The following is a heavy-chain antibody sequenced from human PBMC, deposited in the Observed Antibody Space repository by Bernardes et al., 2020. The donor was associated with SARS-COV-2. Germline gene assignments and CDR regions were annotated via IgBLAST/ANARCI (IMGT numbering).Heavy chain of an antibody. CDR1: GFTFSNYA. Sequence: GGSLRLSCAGSGFTFSNYAMNWVRQAPGKGLEWVSVISASSAFTFYTDPVKGRFTISRDNSKNTLYLQMNSLRVDDTAVYYCAKERSYSNYEFYYYGLAVWGQGTTVTVSS. CDR2: ISASSAFT. D-gene: IGHD4-4*01. CDR3: AKERSYSNYEFYYYGLAV. J-gene: IGHJ6*02. V-gene: IGHV3-23*01.